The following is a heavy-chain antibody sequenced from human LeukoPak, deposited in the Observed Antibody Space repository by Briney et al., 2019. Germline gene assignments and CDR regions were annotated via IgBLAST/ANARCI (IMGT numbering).Heavy chain of an antibody. D-gene: IGHD3-10*01. V-gene: IGHV3-48*04. Sequence: GGSLRLSCAASGFTSSSYSMNWVRQAPGKGLEWVSYISSSSSTIYYADSVKGRFTISRDNAKNSLYLQMNSLRAEDTAVYYCARDGFHDAFDIWGQGTMVTVSS. J-gene: IGHJ3*02. CDR2: ISSSSSTI. CDR1: GFTSSSYS. CDR3: ARDGFHDAFDI.